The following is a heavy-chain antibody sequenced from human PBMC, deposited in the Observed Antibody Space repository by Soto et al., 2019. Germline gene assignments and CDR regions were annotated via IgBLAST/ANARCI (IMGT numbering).Heavy chain of an antibody. CDR3: AREGRGVISRYFDY. V-gene: IGHV3-30-3*01. Sequence: QVQLVESGGGVVQPGRSLRLSCAASGFTFSSYAMHWVRQAPGKGLEWVAVISYDGSNKYYADSVKGRFTISRDNSKNTLYLQMNSLRAEDTAVYYCAREGRGVISRYFDYWGQGTLVTVSS. D-gene: IGHD3-10*01. J-gene: IGHJ4*02. CDR1: GFTFSSYA. CDR2: ISYDGSNK.